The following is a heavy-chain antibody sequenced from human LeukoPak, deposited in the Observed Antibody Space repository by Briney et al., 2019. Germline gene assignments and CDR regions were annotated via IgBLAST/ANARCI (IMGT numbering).Heavy chain of an antibody. CDR2: ISYDGSNK. CDR1: GFTFRSYG. D-gene: IGHD6-19*01. Sequence: GGSLRLSCAASGFTFRSYGTYWVRQAPGKGLEWVAVISYDGSNKYYADSVKGRFTISIDNSKNTLYLQMNSLRDEDTAVYYCAKRDTSALYYFDYWGQGALVTVSS. V-gene: IGHV3-30*18. CDR3: AKRDTSALYYFDY. J-gene: IGHJ4*02.